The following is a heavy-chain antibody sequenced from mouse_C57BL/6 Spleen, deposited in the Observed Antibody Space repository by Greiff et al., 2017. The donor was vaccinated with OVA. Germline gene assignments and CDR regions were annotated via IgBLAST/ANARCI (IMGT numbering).Heavy chain of an antibody. CDR2: ISSGSSTI. Sequence: EVKLVESGGGLVKPGGSLKLSCAASGFTFSDYGMHWVRQAPEKGLEWVAYISSGSSTIYYADTVKGRFTLSRDNAKNTLFLQRTSLRSEDTAMYYCAREIYYDYDDARDDWGQGTSVTVSS. CDR3: AREIYYDYDDARDD. CDR1: GFTFSDYG. D-gene: IGHD2-4*01. V-gene: IGHV5-17*01. J-gene: IGHJ4*01.